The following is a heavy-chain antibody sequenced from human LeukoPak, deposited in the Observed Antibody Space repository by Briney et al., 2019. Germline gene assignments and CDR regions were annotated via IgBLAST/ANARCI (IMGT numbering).Heavy chain of an antibody. J-gene: IGHJ4*02. CDR2: INPNSGGT. D-gene: IGHD3-10*01. Sequence: ASVKVSCKASGYTFTGYYMHWVRQAPGQGLEWMGWINPNSGGTNYAQKFQGRVTMTRDTSISTAYMELSRLRSDNTAVYYGARDLANYYGSGSYGYWGQGTLVTVSS. CDR1: GYTFTGYY. CDR3: ARDLANYYGSGSYGY. V-gene: IGHV1-2*02.